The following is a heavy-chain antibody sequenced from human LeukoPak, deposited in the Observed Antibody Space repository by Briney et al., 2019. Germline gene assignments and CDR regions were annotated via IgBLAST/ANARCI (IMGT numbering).Heavy chain of an antibody. Sequence: ASVKASCKSSGYTFTSYGISWVRQPPGQGLEWMGWISAYNGNTNYAQKLQGRVTMTTDTSTSTAYMELRSLRSDDTAVYYCARSTYYDFWSGSHYYGMDVWGQGTTVTVSS. CDR3: ARSTYYDFWSGSHYYGMDV. V-gene: IGHV1-18*01. CDR2: ISAYNGNT. CDR1: GYTFTSYG. J-gene: IGHJ6*02. D-gene: IGHD3-3*01.